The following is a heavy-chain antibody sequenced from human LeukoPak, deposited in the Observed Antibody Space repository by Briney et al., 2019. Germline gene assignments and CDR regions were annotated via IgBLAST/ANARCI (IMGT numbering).Heavy chain of an antibody. CDR2: IYYSGNT. V-gene: IGHV4-39*07. CDR3: ARLGEMATDDAFDI. Sequence: SETLSLTCSVSDGSISSSSYDWGWIRQPPGTGLEWIGSIYYSGNTHYNPSLKSRLTISVDRSKNQFFLRLSSVTAADTAVYYCARLGEMATDDAFDIWGQGTMVTVSS. D-gene: IGHD5-24*01. CDR1: DGSISSSSYD. J-gene: IGHJ3*02.